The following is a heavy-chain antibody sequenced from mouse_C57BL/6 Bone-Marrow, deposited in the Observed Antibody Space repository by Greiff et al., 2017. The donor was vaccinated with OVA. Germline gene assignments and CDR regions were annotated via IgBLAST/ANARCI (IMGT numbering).Heavy chain of an antibody. Sequence: VKLMESGAELVRPGTSVKVSCKASGYAFTNYLIEWVKQRPGQGLEWIGVINPGSGGTNYNEKFKGKATLTADKSSSTAYMQLSSLTSEDSAVYVCARHRGGYYFDYWGQGTTLTVSS. J-gene: IGHJ2*01. V-gene: IGHV1-54*01. CDR3: ARHRGGYYFDY. CDR1: GYAFTNYL. CDR2: INPGSGGT.